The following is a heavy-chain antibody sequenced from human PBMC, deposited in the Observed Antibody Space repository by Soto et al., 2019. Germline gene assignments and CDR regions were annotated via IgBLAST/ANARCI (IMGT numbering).Heavy chain of an antibody. Sequence: QVQLQESGPGLVKPSETLSLTCTVSGGSISSYYWSWIRQPAGKGLEWIGRIYTSGSTNYNPSLKRRVTMSVDTSKNQFSLKLSSVTAADTAVYYCARDREPYYYGSGSYPYYYGMDVWGQGTTVTVSS. CDR3: ARDREPYYYGSGSYPYYYGMDV. J-gene: IGHJ6*02. CDR1: GGSISSYY. V-gene: IGHV4-4*07. D-gene: IGHD3-10*01. CDR2: IYTSGST.